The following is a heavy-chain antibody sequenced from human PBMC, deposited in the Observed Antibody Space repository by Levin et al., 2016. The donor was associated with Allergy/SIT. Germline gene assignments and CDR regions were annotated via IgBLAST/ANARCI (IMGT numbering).Heavy chain of an antibody. CDR1: GFTFSNAW. D-gene: IGHD5/OR15-5a*01. CDR3: AKDASATVSDSWNYFDS. V-gene: IGHV3-15*01. J-gene: IGHJ4*02. CDR2: IKSKTDGGTT. Sequence: GESLKISCAASGFTFSNAWMSWVRQAPGKGLEWVGRIKSKTDGGTTDYAAPVKGRFTISRDDSKNTLYLQMNSLRAEDTGVYYCAKDASATVSDSWNYFDSWGQGTLVTVSS.